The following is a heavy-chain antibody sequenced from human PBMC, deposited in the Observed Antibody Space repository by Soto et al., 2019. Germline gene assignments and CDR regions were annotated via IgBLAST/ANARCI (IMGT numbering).Heavy chain of an antibody. Sequence: EVQLVESGGGPVQPGVSLRLSCVASGFTLNTYSMHWVRQAPEKGLEYVSAISSGGTTYYADSVKGRFTISRDNSKNTLYLQMGSLRREDMDVYYCVRVGSGYDYWGQGTLVTVSA. CDR1: GFTLNTYS. D-gene: IGHD5-12*01. CDR2: ISSGGTT. CDR3: VRVGSGYDY. V-gene: IGHV3-64*07. J-gene: IGHJ4*02.